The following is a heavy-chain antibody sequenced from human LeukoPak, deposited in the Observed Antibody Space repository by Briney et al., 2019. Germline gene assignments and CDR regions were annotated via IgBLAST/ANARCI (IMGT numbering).Heavy chain of an antibody. D-gene: IGHD3-22*01. V-gene: IGHV3-23*01. CDR2: ISGSGGST. J-gene: IGHJ4*02. CDR3: ASGATYYYDSSGHY. CDR1: GFTFSSYA. Sequence: GGSLRLSCAASGFTFSSYAMSWVRQAPGKGLEWVSAISGSGGSTYYADSVKGRFTISRDNSKNTLYLQMNSLRAEDTAVYYCASGATYYYDSSGHYWGQGTLVTVSS.